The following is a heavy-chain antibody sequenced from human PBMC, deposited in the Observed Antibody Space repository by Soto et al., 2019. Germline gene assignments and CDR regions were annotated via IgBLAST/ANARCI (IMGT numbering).Heavy chain of an antibody. D-gene: IGHD6-13*01. J-gene: IGHJ4*02. Sequence: QVQLQQWGAGLLKPSETLSLTCAVYGGSFSGYYWSWIRQPPGKGLEWIGEINHSGSTNYNPSFKSRVTRSVDTSKNQFSLKLSSVTAADTAVYYCARGKVAAAGTNPDYWGQGTLVTVSS. CDR1: GGSFSGYY. CDR2: INHSGST. V-gene: IGHV4-34*01. CDR3: ARGKVAAAGTNPDY.